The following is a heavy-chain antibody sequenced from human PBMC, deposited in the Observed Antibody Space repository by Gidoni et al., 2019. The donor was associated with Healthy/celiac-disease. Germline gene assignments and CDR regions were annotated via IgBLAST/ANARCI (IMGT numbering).Heavy chain of an antibody. D-gene: IGHD3-10*01. CDR2: INHSGST. CDR3: ARQDYYGSGSLDY. Sequence: QVQLQQWGAGLLKPSETLSLTCAVYGGSFSGYYWSWIRQPPGKGLEWIGEINHSGSTNYNPSLKSRVTISVDTSKNQFSLKLSSVTAADTAVYYCARQDYYGSGSLDYWGQGTLVTVSS. CDR1: GGSFSGYY. V-gene: IGHV4-34*01. J-gene: IGHJ4*02.